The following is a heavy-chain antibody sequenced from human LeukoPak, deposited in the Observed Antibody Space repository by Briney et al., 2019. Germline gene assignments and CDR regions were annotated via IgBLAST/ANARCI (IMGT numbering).Heavy chain of an antibody. Sequence: PSETLSLTCAVYGGSFSGYYWSWIRQPPGKGLEWIGEINHSGSTNYNPSLKSRVTISVDTSKHQFSLKLSSVTAADTAVYYCARSPVSDRSGREPFDIWGQGTMVTVSS. CDR1: GGSFSGYY. CDR2: INHSGST. CDR3: ARSPVSDRSGREPFDI. V-gene: IGHV4-34*01. J-gene: IGHJ3*02. D-gene: IGHD3-22*01.